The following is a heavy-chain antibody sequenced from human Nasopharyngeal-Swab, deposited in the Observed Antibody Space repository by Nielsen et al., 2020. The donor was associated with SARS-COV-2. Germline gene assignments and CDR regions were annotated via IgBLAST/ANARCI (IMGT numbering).Heavy chain of an antibody. Sequence: ESLKISCTVSGCSISSYYWSWIRQPPGKGLEWIGYIYYSGSTNYNPSLKSRVTISVDTSKNQFSLKLSSVTAADTAVYYCARAGYCSGGSCYSNDAFDIWGQGTMVTVSS. J-gene: IGHJ3*02. V-gene: IGHV4-59*08. D-gene: IGHD2-15*01. CDR3: ARAGYCSGGSCYSNDAFDI. CDR1: GCSISSYY. CDR2: IYYSGST.